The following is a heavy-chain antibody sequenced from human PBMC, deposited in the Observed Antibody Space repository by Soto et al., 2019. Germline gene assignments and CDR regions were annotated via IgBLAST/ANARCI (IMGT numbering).Heavy chain of an antibody. D-gene: IGHD3-3*01. J-gene: IGHJ4*02. Sequence: ASVKVSCKVSGYALTELSMHWVRQAPGKGLEWMGGFDPEDGETIYAQKFQGRVTMTEDTSTDTAYMELSSLRSEDTAVYYCATPANYYDFWSGYLYWGQGTLVTVSS. CDR2: FDPEDGET. CDR1: GYALTELS. V-gene: IGHV1-24*01. CDR3: ATPANYYDFWSGYLY.